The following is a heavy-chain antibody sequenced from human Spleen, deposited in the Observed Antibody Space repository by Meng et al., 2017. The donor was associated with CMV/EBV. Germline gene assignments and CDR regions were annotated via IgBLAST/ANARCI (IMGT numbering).Heavy chain of an antibody. CDR1: GLTVRNYG. D-gene: IGHD3-3*01. V-gene: IGHV3-33*06. Sequence: SGLTVRNYGMQWVRQAPGKGLGWVAVIWSDVTNKYSADSVKGRFTISRDNSKNTLYLQMNSLRAEDTAVYYCAKAPVLRFLEWFLDYWGQGTLVTVSS. CDR3: AKAPVLRFLEWFLDY. J-gene: IGHJ4*02. CDR2: IWSDVTNK.